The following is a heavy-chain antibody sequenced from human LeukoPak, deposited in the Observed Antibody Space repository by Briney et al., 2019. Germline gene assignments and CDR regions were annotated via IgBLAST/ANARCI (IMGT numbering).Heavy chain of an antibody. CDR1: GYSISSGYY. Sequence: SETLSLTCTVSGYSISSGYYWGWIRQPPGKGLEWIGSIYHSGSTYYNPSLKSRVTISVDTSKNQFSLKLSSVTAADTAVYYCARGRRVPARKPRNYYYYMDVWGKGTTVTVSS. V-gene: IGHV4-38-2*02. D-gene: IGHD2-2*01. CDR2: IYHSGST. J-gene: IGHJ6*03. CDR3: ARGRRVPARKPRNYYYYMDV.